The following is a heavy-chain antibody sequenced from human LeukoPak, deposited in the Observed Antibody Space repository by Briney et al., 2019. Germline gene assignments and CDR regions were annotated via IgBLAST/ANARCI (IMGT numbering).Heavy chain of an antibody. CDR1: GDSFSSYY. Sequence: SETLSLTCTVSGDSFSSYYWIWIRQPPGQGLELIGYIYSSGGTNYNPSLKSRVTISVDTSKNQFSLRLSSVIAADTAVYYCARLGVGTRQVVDYWGQGTLVTVSS. D-gene: IGHD1-26*01. J-gene: IGHJ4*02. CDR3: ARLGVGTRQVVDY. V-gene: IGHV4-59*01. CDR2: IYSSGGT.